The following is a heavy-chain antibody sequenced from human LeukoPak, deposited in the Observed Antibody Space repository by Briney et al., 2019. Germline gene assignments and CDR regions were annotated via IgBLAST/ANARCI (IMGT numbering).Heavy chain of an antibody. CDR2: INPSGGST. CDR1: GYTFTSYY. D-gene: IGHD6-19*01. CDR3: ARDGGIAVAGAPHSWYYFDY. Sequence: ASVKVSCKASGYTFTSYYMHWVRQAPGQGLEWMGIINPSGGSTSYAQKFQGRVTMTRDTSTGTVYMELSSLRSEDTAVYYCARDGGIAVAGAPHSWYYFDYWGQGTLVTVSS. J-gene: IGHJ4*02. V-gene: IGHV1-46*01.